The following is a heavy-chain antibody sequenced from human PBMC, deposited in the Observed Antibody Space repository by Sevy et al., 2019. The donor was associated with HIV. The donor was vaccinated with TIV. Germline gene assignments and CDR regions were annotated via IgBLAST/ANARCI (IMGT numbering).Heavy chain of an antibody. J-gene: IGHJ1*01. CDR1: GFTFDDYT. V-gene: IGHV3-43*01. CDR2: ISWDGGST. Sequence: GESLKISCAASGFTFDDYTMHWVRPAPGKGLEWVSLISWDGGSTYYADSVKGRFTISSDNSKNSLYLLMNSLRTDDTALYYCAKDISASSAEYFQHWGQGTLVTVSS. CDR3: AKDISASSAEYFQH. D-gene: IGHD2-2*01.